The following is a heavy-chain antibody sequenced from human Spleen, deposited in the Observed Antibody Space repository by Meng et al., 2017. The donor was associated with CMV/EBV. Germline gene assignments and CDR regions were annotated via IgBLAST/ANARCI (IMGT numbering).Heavy chain of an antibody. CDR1: GFTFSDYV. CDR2: ISYDGTSQ. D-gene: IGHD1-26*01. J-gene: IGHJ6*02. CDR3: AREFATDYYGMDV. V-gene: IGHV3-30*14. Sequence: GGSLRLSCETSGFTFSDYVLHWVRQAPGKGLEWLAVISYDGTSQYYEDSLKGRFTISRNNSKSTVFLQMNSLRAEDTAVYYCAREFATDYYGMDVWGQGTTVTVSS.